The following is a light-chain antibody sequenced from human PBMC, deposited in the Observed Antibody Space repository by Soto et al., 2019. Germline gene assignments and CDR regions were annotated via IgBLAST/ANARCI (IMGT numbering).Light chain of an antibody. V-gene: IGKV1-39*01. CDR3: QQSYSTPAT. CDR2: AAS. CDR1: QSISSY. J-gene: IGKJ2*01. Sequence: DIQMTQSPSSLSASVGDRVTITCRASQSISSYLNWYQQKPGKAPKLLIYAASSLQSGVPSRFSGSGSGTDFTLTISSLQPDDFATYYGQQSYSTPATFGQGTKLEIK.